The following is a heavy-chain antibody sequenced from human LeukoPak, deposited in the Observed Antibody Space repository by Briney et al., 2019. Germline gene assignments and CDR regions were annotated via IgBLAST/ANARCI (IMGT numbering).Heavy chain of an antibody. CDR3: ARRGYCSSTSCPTNYYYYGMDV. CDR1: GYSFTSYW. J-gene: IGHJ6*02. CDR2: IYPGDSDT. V-gene: IGHV5-51*01. Sequence: GESLKISCKGSGYSFTSYWIGWVRQMPGKGLEWMGIIYPGDSDTRYSPSFQGQVTISADKSISTAYLQWSSLKASGTAMYYCARRGYCSSTSCPTNYYYYGMDVWGQGTTVTVSS. D-gene: IGHD2-2*01.